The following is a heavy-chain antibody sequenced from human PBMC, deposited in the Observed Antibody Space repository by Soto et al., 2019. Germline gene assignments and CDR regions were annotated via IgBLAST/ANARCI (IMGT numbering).Heavy chain of an antibody. CDR3: SRFNSGSYYEVFDI. J-gene: IGHJ3*02. V-gene: IGHV4-4*02. CDR1: GGSIISSNW. D-gene: IGHD1-26*01. Sequence: SETLSLTCAVSGGSIISSNWWSLVRQPPGKGLEWIGEIYHSGSTNYNPSLKSRVTISVDKSKNQFSLKLSSVTAADTAVYYCSRFNSGSYYEVFDIWGQGTMVTVS. CDR2: IYHSGST.